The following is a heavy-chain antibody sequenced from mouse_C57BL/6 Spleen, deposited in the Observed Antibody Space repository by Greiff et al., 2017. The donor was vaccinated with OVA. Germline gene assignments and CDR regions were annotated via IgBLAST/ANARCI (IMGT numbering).Heavy chain of an antibody. CDR2: IYPGDGDT. V-gene: IGHV1-82*01. CDR1: GYAFSSSW. D-gene: IGHD1-1*01. J-gene: IGHJ2*02. CDR3: AYGSSYGY. Sequence: QVQLQQSGPELVKPGASVKISCKASGYAFSSSWMNWVKQSPGKGLEWIGRIYPGDGDTNYNGKFKGNATLTADKASSTAYMQLSSLTSEDSSVYFCAYGSSYGYWGQGTSLTVSS.